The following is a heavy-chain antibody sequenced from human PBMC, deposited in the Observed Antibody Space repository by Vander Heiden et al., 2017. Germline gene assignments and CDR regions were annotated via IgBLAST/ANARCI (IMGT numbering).Heavy chain of an antibody. V-gene: IGHV3-64D*06. J-gene: IGHJ4*02. CDR3: PPPTGNF. CDR1: GFPFNRYA. Sequence: EVLLVESGGGLVQPGGSLRVCCSASGFPFNRYAMNWVRQVPGRGLEYVSFISFNGNFTRYADSVKGRFIISRDSSKNMLFLQLNSLTTEDAGVYYCPPPTGNFWGPGTRVMVSS. CDR2: ISFNGNFT.